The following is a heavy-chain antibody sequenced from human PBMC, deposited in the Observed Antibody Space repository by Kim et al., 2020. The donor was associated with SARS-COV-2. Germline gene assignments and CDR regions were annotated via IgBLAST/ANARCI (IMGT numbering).Heavy chain of an antibody. CDR3: SREVGVTSYSYSGMDV. Sequence: GGSLRLSCVASGFTFSNAWMTWVRQAPGKGLEWVGRIKTKSEGETLDYVAPVKGRFTLSRDDSKNTLYLQMNSLKTEDTAVYYCSREVGVTSYSYSGMDVWGQGTTVTVS. J-gene: IGHJ6*02. V-gene: IGHV3-15*01. CDR1: GFTFSNAW. CDR2: IKTKSEGETL. D-gene: IGHD1-26*01.